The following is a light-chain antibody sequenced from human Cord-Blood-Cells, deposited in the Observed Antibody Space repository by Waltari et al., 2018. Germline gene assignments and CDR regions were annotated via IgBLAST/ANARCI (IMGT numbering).Light chain of an antibody. V-gene: IGKV1-39*01. CDR2: AAS. Sequence: DIQMTQSPSSLSASVVDRVNITCRASQSISSYLNWYQQKPGKAPKLLIYAASSVQSGVPSRFSGSGSGTDFTLTISSLQPEDFATYYCQQSYSTPGTFGQGTKLEIK. CDR3: QQSYSTPGT. J-gene: IGKJ2*02. CDR1: QSISSY.